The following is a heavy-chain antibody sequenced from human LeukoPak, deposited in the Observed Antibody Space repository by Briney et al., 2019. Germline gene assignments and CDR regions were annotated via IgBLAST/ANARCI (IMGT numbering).Heavy chain of an antibody. CDR3: ARRHVEYTSSSDPYYFDY. D-gene: IGHD6-6*01. J-gene: IGHJ4*02. CDR1: GVSISSYY. CDR2: LSYNGSP. V-gene: IGHV4-59*01. Sequence: SETLSLTCTVSGVSISSYYWTWIRQPPGKGLEWIGYLSYNGSPNYNPSLKSRVTISVDTSKNQFSLRLTSVTPADTAVYYCARRHVEYTSSSDPYYFDYWGQGTLVTVSS.